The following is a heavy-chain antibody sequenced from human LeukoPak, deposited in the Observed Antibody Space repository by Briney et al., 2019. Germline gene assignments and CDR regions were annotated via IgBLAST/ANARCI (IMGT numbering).Heavy chain of an antibody. J-gene: IGHJ5*02. CDR3: AKDTISGSYNNWFDP. Sequence: GGSLSLSCAASGLTFSNYDMHWVRQAPGKALEWVAVIWYDGSNKYYVDSVRGRFTISRDNSKNTLYLQMNSLRAEDTAVYYCAKDTISGSYNNWFDPWGQGTLVTVSS. V-gene: IGHV3-33*06. CDR2: IWYDGSNK. D-gene: IGHD1-26*01. CDR1: GLTFSNYD.